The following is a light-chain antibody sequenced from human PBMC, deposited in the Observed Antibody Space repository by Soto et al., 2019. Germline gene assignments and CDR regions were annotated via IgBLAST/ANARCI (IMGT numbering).Light chain of an antibody. CDR3: SSYAGSNNLVV. J-gene: IGLJ2*01. Sequence: QSALTQPPSASGSPGQSVTISCTGTSSDVGGYNYVSWYQQHPGKAPKLMIYEVSKRPSGVPDRFSGSKSGTTASLAVSGLQAEDEGDYYCSSYAGSNNLVVFGGGTKLTVL. V-gene: IGLV2-8*01. CDR1: SSDVGGYNY. CDR2: EVS.